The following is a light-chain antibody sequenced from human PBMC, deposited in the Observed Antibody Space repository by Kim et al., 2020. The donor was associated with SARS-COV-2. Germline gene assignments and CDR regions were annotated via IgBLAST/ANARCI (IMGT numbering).Light chain of an antibody. CDR3: GTWDSSLSAHWV. Sequence: QKVTIACSGSSSNIGNNYVSWYQQLPGTAPKLLIYDNNKRPSGIPDRFSGSKSGTSATLGITGLQTGDEADYYCGTWDSSLSAHWVFGGGTKLTVL. CDR1: SSNIGNNY. V-gene: IGLV1-51*01. CDR2: DNN. J-gene: IGLJ3*02.